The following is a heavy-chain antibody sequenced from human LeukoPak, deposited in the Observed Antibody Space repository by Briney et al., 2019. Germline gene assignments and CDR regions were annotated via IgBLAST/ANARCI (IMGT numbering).Heavy chain of an antibody. D-gene: IGHD3-3*01. CDR1: VFSSSAFG. CDR3: TKDYCGRFCSAV. V-gene: IGHV3-23*01. Sequence: GGSPRLSRAASVFSSSAFGMKWVRQAPGKGLEWVSTITKNGDTTYYVDSVKGRFTISRDNSKNTLYLQMNSLRAEDTAKYYCTKDYCGRFCSAVWGQGTTVIVSS. CDR2: ITKNGDTT. J-gene: IGHJ6*02.